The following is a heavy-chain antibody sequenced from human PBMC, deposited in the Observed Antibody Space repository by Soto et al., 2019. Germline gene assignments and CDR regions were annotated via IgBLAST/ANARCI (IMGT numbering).Heavy chain of an antibody. CDR3: ARGGYCSGGSCSGWFDS. CDR2: IYQTGNT. CDR1: GVSLTTNNW. V-gene: IGHV4-4*02. J-gene: IGHJ5*01. D-gene: IGHD2-15*01. Sequence: QVQLQESGPGLVKPSETLSLTCAVSGVSLTTNNWWTWVRQAPGKALEWVGGIYQTGNTNYNPSLNSRVIATLDKSKNQFFLKLTSVTAADTAIYYCARGGYCSGGSCSGWFDSWGQGTLVTVSS.